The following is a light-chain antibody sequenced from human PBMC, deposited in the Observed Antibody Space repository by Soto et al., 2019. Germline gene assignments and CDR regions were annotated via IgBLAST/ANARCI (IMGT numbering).Light chain of an antibody. V-gene: IGKV3-20*01. CDR1: QSVSSN. J-gene: IGKJ1*01. CDR3: QQYGSSSWT. CDR2: GAS. Sequence: IGMTQSAATLSVSPGERATLSCRASQSVSSNLAWYQQKPGQAPRLLIYGASSRATGIPDRFSGSGSGTEFTLTISRLEPEDFAVYYCQQYGSSSWTFGQGTKVDI.